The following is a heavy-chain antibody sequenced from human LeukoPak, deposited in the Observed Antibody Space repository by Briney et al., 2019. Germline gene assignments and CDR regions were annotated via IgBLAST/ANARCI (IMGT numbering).Heavy chain of an antibody. J-gene: IGHJ4*02. V-gene: IGHV3-7*01. Sequence: GGSLRLSCAASGFTFSSYRMNWVRQAPGKGLEWVANIKQDGSEKYYVDSVKGRFTISRDNAKNSLYLQMNSLRAEDTAVYYCARDQRQHYDSSGIRYYFDYWGQGTLVTVSS. CDR3: ARDQRQHYDSSGIRYYFDY. CDR2: IKQDGSEK. D-gene: IGHD3-22*01. CDR1: GFTFSSYR.